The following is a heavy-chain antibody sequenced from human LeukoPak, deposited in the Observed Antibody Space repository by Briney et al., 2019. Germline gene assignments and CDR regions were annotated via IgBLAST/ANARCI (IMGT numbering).Heavy chain of an antibody. Sequence: SETLSLTCAVSGYSISSGYYGGWIRQPPGKGLEWIGSIYHSGSTYYNPSLKSRVTISVDTSKNQFSLKLSSVTAADTAVYYCASQTYDVWSGYYISYFDYWGQGTLVTVSS. CDR3: ASQTYDVWSGYYISYFDY. J-gene: IGHJ4*02. CDR2: IYHSGST. CDR1: GYSISSGYY. V-gene: IGHV4-38-2*01. D-gene: IGHD3-3*01.